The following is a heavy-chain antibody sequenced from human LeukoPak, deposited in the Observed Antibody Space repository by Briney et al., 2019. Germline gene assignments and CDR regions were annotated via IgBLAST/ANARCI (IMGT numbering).Heavy chain of an antibody. CDR3: AKGNSGYFADL. CDR2: ISNDGGGT. J-gene: IGHJ5*02. D-gene: IGHD3-22*01. Sequence: GGSLRLSCSASGSIFNNYGLMWVRQVPGKGLEWVSAISNDGGGTTYADFVKGRFTISRDNSKNTLSLQMNSLRPEDTALYYCAKGNSGYFADLWGQGTVVTVSS. V-gene: IGHV3-23*01. CDR1: GSIFNNYG.